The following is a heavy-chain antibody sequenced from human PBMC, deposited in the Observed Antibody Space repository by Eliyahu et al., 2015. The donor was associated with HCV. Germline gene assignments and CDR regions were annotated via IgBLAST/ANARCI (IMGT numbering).Heavy chain of an antibody. CDR2: INSDGSST. D-gene: IGHD1/OR15-1a*01. CDR1: GFTLSNYL. J-gene: IGHJ4*02. Sequence: EVQLVESGGGLVQPGGSLRLSCAASGFTLSNYLMHWVRQAPGKGLVWVSRINSDGSSTTYADSVKGRFTISRDNAKNTLYLQMNSLRVEDTAVYYCVRLSGTPQWGQGTLVTVSS. CDR3: VRLSGTPQ. V-gene: IGHV3-74*03.